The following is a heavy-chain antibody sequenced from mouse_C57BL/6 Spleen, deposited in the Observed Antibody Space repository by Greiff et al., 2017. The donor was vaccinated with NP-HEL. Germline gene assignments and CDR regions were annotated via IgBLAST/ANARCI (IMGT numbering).Heavy chain of an antibody. D-gene: IGHD1-1*01. CDR2: IRSKSSNYAT. J-gene: IGHJ1*03. Sequence: EVQVVESGGGLVQPKGSLKLSCAASGFTFNTYAMHWVRQAPGKGLEWVARIRSKSSNYATYYAVSVKDRFTISSDDSQSMLYRQMNNLKTEDTAMYYCARGFHYYGSSYRYFDVWGTGTTVTVSS. CDR1: GFTFNTYA. CDR3: ARGFHYYGSSYRYFDV. V-gene: IGHV10-3*01.